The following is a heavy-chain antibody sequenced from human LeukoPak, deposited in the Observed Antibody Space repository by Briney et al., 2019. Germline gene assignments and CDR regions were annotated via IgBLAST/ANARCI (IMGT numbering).Heavy chain of an antibody. J-gene: IGHJ4*02. CDR2: IYSGGST. V-gene: IGHV3-53*01. Sequence: GGSLRLSCAASGFTVSSSYMSWVRQAPGKGLEWVSVIYSGGSTYYADSVKGRFTISRDNSKNTLYLQMNSLRAEDTAVYYCAKMGGPIWGSYRNLNYFDYWGQGTLVTVSS. D-gene: IGHD3-16*02. CDR1: GFTVSSSY. CDR3: AKMGGPIWGSYRNLNYFDY.